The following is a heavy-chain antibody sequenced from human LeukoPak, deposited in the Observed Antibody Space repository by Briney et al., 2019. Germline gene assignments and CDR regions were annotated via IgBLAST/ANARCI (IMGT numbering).Heavy chain of an antibody. J-gene: IGHJ4*02. CDR2: ISGYNGNT. D-gene: IGHD5-12*01. V-gene: IGHV1-18*01. CDR1: GYTFTSYG. CDR3: AREERGYSGYGVDY. Sequence: ASVKVSCKASGYTFTSYGISWVRQAPGQGLEWMGWISGYNGNTNYAQKFQGRVTMTRDTSISTAYMELSRLRSDDTAVYYCAREERGYSGYGVDYWGQGTLVTVSS.